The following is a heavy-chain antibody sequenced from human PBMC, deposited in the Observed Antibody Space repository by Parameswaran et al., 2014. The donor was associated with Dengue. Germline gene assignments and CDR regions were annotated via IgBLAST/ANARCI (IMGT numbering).Heavy chain of an antibody. CDR2: IGVSDTFI. V-gene: IGHV3-48*03. Sequence: WIRQPPGKGLEWVSYIGVSDTFIYYADSVKGRFTISRDNARNSLFLQMNSLRVEDTATYYCARVPNGAGGLLIDSWGQGTLVTVSS. D-gene: IGHD2-15*01. J-gene: IGHJ4*02. CDR3: ARVPNGAGGLLIDS.